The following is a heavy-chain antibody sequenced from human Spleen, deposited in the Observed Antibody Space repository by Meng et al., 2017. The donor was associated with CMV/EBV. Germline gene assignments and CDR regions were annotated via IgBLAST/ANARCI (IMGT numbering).Heavy chain of an antibody. D-gene: IGHD1-26*01. Sequence: SVKVSCKASGGTFSSNAISWVRQAPGQGLEWIGGILPILNRVNYAPKFLGRVTITAAKSMNTVYMEVSSLTSEDTAVYYCARDGVSTGSDYGTYRYYGMDVWGQGTTVTVSS. J-gene: IGHJ6*02. CDR3: ARDGVSTGSDYGTYRYYGMDV. CDR1: GGTFSSNA. CDR2: ILPILNRV. V-gene: IGHV1-69*10.